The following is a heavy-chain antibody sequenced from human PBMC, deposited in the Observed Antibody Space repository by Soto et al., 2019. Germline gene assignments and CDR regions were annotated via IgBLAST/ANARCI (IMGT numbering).Heavy chain of an antibody. J-gene: IGHJ6*02. Sequence: SETLSLTCAVYGGSFSGYYWSWIRQPPGKGLEWIGEINHSGSTNYNPSLRSRVTISVDTSKNQFSLLLSSVTAADTAVYYCAASCVACGGFNYYGMDVWGQGTTVTVSS. D-gene: IGHD2-21*01. CDR3: AASCVACGGFNYYGMDV. CDR1: GGSFSGYY. V-gene: IGHV4-34*01. CDR2: INHSGST.